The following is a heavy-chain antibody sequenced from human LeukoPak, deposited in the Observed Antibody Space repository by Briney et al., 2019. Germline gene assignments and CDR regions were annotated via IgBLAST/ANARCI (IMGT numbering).Heavy chain of an antibody. CDR1: GFTFSSYS. V-gene: IGHV3-21*01. J-gene: IGHJ3*02. CDR3: ARGKYQISIFCTRGKCYPGAFDI. CDR2: ISSSSSYI. Sequence: GGSLRLSCAASGFTFSSYSMNWVRQAPGKGLEWVSSISSSSSYIYYADSVKGRFTISRDNAKNSLYLQMNSLRAEDTAVYYCARGKYQISIFCTRGKCYPGAFDIWGRGTMATVSS. D-gene: IGHD2-8*02.